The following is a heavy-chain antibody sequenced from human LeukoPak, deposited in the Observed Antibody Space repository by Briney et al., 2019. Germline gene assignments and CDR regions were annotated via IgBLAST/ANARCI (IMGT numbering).Heavy chain of an antibody. V-gene: IGHV3-9*01. Sequence: GGSLRLSCAAAGFTFDDYAMHWVRQAPGKGLEWVSGISWNSGSIGYADSVKGRFTISRDNAKNSLYLQMNSLRAEDTALYYCAKGASHSSGFFLFDYWGQGTLVTVSS. CDR1: GFTFDDYA. J-gene: IGHJ4*02. D-gene: IGHD3-22*01. CDR2: ISWNSGSI. CDR3: AKGASHSSGFFLFDY.